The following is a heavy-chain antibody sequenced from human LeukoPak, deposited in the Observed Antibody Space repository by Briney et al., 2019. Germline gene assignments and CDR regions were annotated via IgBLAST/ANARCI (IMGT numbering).Heavy chain of an antibody. J-gene: IGHJ6*04. V-gene: IGHV1-2*02. CDR2: INPNSGGT. CDR3: ARKTMVRGGEYYYGMDV. D-gene: IGHD3-10*01. CDR1: GYTFTGYY. Sequence: ASVKVSCKASGYTFTGYYMHWVRQAPGQGLEWMGWINPNSGGTNYAQKFQGRVTITADESTSTAYMELSSLRSEDTAVYYCARKTMVRGGEYYYGMDVWGKGTTVTVSS.